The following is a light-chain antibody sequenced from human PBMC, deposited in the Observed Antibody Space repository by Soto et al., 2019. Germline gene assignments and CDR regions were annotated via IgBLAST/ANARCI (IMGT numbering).Light chain of an antibody. V-gene: IGKV2-28*01. CDR1: ESLLHTNGNNY. CDR3: MQALQTRWT. J-gene: IGKJ1*01. CDR2: FGS. Sequence: DIVMTQSPLSLRVTPGEPASISCRSSESLLHTNGNNYLEWYLQKPGQSPQLLIYFGSTRASGVPDRFSGSGSDTDFTLTISRVEAEDVGVYYCMQALQTRWTFGQGTKVEIK.